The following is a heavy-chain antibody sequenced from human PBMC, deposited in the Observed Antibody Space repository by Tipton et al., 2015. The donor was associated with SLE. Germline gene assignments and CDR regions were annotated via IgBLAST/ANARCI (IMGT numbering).Heavy chain of an antibody. J-gene: IGHJ4*02. D-gene: IGHD3-10*01. CDR1: GDSISTGYYY. CDR2: VYYSGST. Sequence: TLSLTCNVSGDSISTGYYYWGWIRQPPGKGLEWIGSVYYSGSTYYNPSLKSRVTISVDTSKNQFSLKLSSVTVADTAVYYCARNKLLWYGEGNFWGQGTLVTVSP. CDR3: ARNKLLWYGEGNF. V-gene: IGHV4-39*01.